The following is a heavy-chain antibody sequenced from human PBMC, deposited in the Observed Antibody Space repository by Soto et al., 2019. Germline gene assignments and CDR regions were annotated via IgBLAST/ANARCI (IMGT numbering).Heavy chain of an antibody. CDR1: GFSISNGYY. V-gene: IGHV4-38-2*01. D-gene: IGHD6-13*01. J-gene: IGHJ3*02. Sequence: PSETLSLTCAVSGFSISNGYYWGWIRQPPGKGLECIGNFYHSGSTSYNPSLKSRVTISVDTSKNQFFLRLTSVTAADTAVYYCARAPRVAAGTGRSASDIWGQGTMVTVSS. CDR3: ARAPRVAAGTGRSASDI. CDR2: FYHSGST.